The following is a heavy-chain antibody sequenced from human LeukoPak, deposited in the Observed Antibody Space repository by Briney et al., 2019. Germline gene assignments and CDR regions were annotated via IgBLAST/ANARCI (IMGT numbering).Heavy chain of an antibody. CDR2: ISAYNGNT. CDR3: ARDLVAAAATGY. Sequence: ASVKVSCKASGYTFTSYGISWVRQAPGQGLEWMGWISAYNGNTNYAQKLRGRVTMATDTTTSTAYMELRSLRSDDTAVYYCARDLVAAAATGYWGQGTLVTVSS. CDR1: GYTFTSYG. V-gene: IGHV1-18*01. J-gene: IGHJ4*02. D-gene: IGHD6-13*01.